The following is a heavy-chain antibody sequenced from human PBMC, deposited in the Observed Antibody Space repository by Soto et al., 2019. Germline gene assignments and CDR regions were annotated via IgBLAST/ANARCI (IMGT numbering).Heavy chain of an antibody. V-gene: IGHV4-4*02. J-gene: IGHJ4*02. CDR2: IYRTGST. CDR3: ASRDPGTSVDY. D-gene: IGHD1-7*01. CDR1: GGSFTSNNW. Sequence: SETLSLTCVVSGGSFTSNNWWTWVRQPPGQGLEWIGEIYRTGSTNYNPSLKSRVTISLDKSENQFSLKVTSLTAADTAVYYCASRDPGTSVDYWGQGTLVTVSS.